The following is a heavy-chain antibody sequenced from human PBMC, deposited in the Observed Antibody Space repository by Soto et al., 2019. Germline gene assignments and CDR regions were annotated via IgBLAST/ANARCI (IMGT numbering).Heavy chain of an antibody. CDR1: GGSISRSGYF. Sequence: PSETLSLTYTVSGGSISRSGYFWSWIRQHPGKGLEWIGYIYDSGSTYYNPSLKSRVSLSVDTSKNQFSLNLTSVTAADTAMYYCARSSRSYYGYWGQGTRVTVSS. CDR2: IYDSGST. CDR3: ARSSRSYYGY. J-gene: IGHJ4*02. V-gene: IGHV4-31*03.